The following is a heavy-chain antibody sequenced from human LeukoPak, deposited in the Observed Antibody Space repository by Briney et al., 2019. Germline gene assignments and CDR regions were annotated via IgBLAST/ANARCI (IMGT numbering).Heavy chain of an antibody. D-gene: IGHD2-15*01. J-gene: IGHJ4*02. CDR3: ARQAYCSSLSCNPFDY. CDR2: VYYSGST. V-gene: IGHV4-59*08. CDR1: GGSISGYY. Sequence: PSQTLSLTCTVSGGSISGYYWSWIRQPPGKGLEWIGYVYYSGSTNYNPSLKSRVTVSLDMSNNQFSLKLSSVTAADTAVYYCARQAYCSSLSCNPFDYWGQGTLVTVSS.